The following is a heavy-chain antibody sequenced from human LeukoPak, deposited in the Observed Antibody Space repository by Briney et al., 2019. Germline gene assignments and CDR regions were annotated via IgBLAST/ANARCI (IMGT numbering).Heavy chain of an antibody. CDR1: GYIFTDYY. V-gene: IGHV1/OR15-1*04. D-gene: IGHD2-2*01. CDR3: ATQRWWARYCSSTSCPTYYFDY. Sequence: ASVKVSCKASGYIFTDYYMHWVRQAPGQELGWMGRINSNSGGTNYAQKFQGRVTITADESTSTAYMELSSLRSEDTAVYYCATQRWWARYCSSTSCPTYYFDYWGQGTLVTVSS. CDR2: INSNSGGT. J-gene: IGHJ4*02.